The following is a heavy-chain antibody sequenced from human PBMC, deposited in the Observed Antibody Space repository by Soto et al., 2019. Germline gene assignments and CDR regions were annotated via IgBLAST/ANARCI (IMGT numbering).Heavy chain of an antibody. J-gene: IGHJ3*02. V-gene: IGHV3-11*01. CDR2: ITNSGSMV. CDR1: GFIFSGYY. Sequence: PGGSLRLSCAASGFIFSGYYMSWIRQAPGKGLEWVSYITNSGSMVYYADSVKGRFTISRDNAKNSLYLQMNSLRAEDTAVYYCARDALNPLPDAAFDIWGQGTMVTVSS. CDR3: ARDALNPLPDAAFDI.